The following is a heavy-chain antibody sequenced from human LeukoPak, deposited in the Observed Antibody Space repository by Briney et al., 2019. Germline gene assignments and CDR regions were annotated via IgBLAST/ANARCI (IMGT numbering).Heavy chain of an antibody. CDR2: INPNSGGT. D-gene: IGHD2-2*01. J-gene: IGHJ6*02. Sequence: ASVKVSCKASGYTFIGYYMHWVRQAPGQGLEWMGWINPNSGGTKYAQKFQGRVTMTRDTSISTAYMELSRLRSDDTAVHYCARDRIVVVPAAMRGYYYYGMDVWGQGTTVTVSS. CDR3: ARDRIVVVPAAMRGYYYYGMDV. V-gene: IGHV1-2*02. CDR1: GYTFIGYY.